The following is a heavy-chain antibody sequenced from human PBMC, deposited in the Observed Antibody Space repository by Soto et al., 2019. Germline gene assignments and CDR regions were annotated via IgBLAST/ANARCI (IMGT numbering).Heavy chain of an antibody. D-gene: IGHD1-1*01. V-gene: IGHV1-3*01. J-gene: IGHJ5*01. Sequence: QVHLVQSGAEVKAPGASVRISCATSGNIFNDYEIHWLRQAPGQRLEWMGLINGGNGNTGSPQRFPSRVTISRDTSAPTTYVEVRSLSPGDTAVYYWATANSATPFGPWGPGTLGTLSP. CDR1: GNIFNDYE. CDR2: INGGNGNT. CDR3: ATANSATPFGP.